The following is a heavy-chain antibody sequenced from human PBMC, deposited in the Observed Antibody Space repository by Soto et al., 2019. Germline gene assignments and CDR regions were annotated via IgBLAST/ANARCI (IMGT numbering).Heavy chain of an antibody. J-gene: IGHJ6*02. V-gene: IGHV3-23*01. Sequence: EVQLLESGGGLVQPGGSLRLSCAASGFTFSSYAMSWVRQAPGKGLEWVSAISGSGGSTYYADSVKGRFTISRDNSKNTLYLKVNGLRAEDTAVYYCAKDEVGAVYYYYYGMDVWGQGTTVTVSS. D-gene: IGHD1-26*01. CDR1: GFTFSSYA. CDR2: ISGSGGST. CDR3: AKDEVGAVYYYYYGMDV.